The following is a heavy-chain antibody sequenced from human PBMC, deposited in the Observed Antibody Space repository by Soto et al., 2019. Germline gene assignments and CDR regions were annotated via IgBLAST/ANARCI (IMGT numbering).Heavy chain of an antibody. J-gene: IGHJ3*02. D-gene: IGHD3-10*01. CDR2: MYYSGST. V-gene: IGHV4-59*01. CDR1: GATISNYY. Sequence: SDTLSITCTFSGATISNYYCIWVRQPPGKGLEWIGYMYYSGSTNYNPSFESRVTISIDTSKNQFSLKLRSVTSADTALYYCARVGVRGAFDIWGQGTLVT. CDR3: ARVGVRGAFDI.